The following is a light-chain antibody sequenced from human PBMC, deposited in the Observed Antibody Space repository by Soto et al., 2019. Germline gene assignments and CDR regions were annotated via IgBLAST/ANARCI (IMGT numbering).Light chain of an antibody. Sequence: EIVITQSPATLSVSPGERATLSCRASQSVSSNLAWYQQKPGQAPRLLIYGASTRATGIPARFSGSGSGTEFTLTISSLQSEDFAVYYCQQYSDWWTFGQGTKV. CDR3: QQYSDWWT. CDR2: GAS. CDR1: QSVSSN. J-gene: IGKJ1*01. V-gene: IGKV3-15*01.